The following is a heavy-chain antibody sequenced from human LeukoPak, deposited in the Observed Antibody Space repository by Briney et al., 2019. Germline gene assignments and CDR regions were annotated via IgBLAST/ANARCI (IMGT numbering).Heavy chain of an antibody. Sequence: PSESLSLTCTVSGGSISSYYWSWIRQPAGKGLESIGHISTSGSTNYNPSLKSRVTIAVDTSKNQFSLKLSSVTAADTAVYYCARWVLYYDSSGYFGYYYYYMDVWGKGTTVTISS. CDR3: ARWVLYYDSSGYFGYYYYYMDV. CDR2: ISTSGST. V-gene: IGHV4-4*07. J-gene: IGHJ6*03. D-gene: IGHD3-22*01. CDR1: GGSISSYY.